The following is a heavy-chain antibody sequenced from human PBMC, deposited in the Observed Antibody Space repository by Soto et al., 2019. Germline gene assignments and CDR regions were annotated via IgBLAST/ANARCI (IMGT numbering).Heavy chain of an antibody. J-gene: IGHJ4*02. D-gene: IGHD3-3*01. CDR3: ARDRGDVVFVNDAARTKIYTHS. CDR2: INPTGGST. CDR1: GYTFTNYY. Sequence: GASVKVSCKASGYTFTNYYIHWVRQAPGQGLEWMGIINPTGGSTNYAQKFQGRVTLTMDTSTSTVYMELSSLRFEDTAVYYCARDRGDVVFVNDAARTKIYTHSRGEGTLVTV. V-gene: IGHV1-46*01.